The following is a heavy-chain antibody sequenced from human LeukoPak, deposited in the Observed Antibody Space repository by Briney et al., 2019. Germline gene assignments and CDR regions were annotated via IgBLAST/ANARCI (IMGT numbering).Heavy chain of an antibody. V-gene: IGHV1-2*06. CDR2: INPNSGGT. CDR3: ARALYYYYDSSGYYYLNWFDP. D-gene: IGHD3-22*01. Sequence: ASVKVSCNASGYTFTGYYMHWVRQAPGQGLEWMGRINPNSGGTNYAQKFQGRVTMTRDTSISTAYMELSRLRSDDTAVYYCARALYYYYDSSGYYYLNWFDPWGQGTLVTVSS. CDR1: GYTFTGYY. J-gene: IGHJ5*02.